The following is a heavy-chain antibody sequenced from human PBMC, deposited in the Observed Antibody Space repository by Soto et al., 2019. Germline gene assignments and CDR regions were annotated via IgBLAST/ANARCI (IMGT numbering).Heavy chain of an antibody. D-gene: IGHD2-15*01. J-gene: IGHJ4*02. CDR1: GGSISSSSYY. Sequence: TSETLSLTCTVSGGSISSSSYYWGWIRQPPGKGLERIGSIYYSGSTYYNPSLKSRVTISVDTSKNQFSLKLSSVTAADTAVYYCARHTPAISISDHWGQGTLVTVSS. CDR2: IYYSGST. V-gene: IGHV4-39*01. CDR3: ARHTPAISISDH.